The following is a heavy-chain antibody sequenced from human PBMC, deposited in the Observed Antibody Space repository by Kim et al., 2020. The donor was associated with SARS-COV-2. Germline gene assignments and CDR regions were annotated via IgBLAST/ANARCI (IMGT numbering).Heavy chain of an antibody. V-gene: IGHV3-11*01. D-gene: IGHD3-3*01. CDR1: GFTFSDYY. CDR2: ISDSATTI. Sequence: GGSLRLSCAASGFTFSDYYMSWIRQAPGKGLEWVSYISDSATTIYYADSVKGRFTISRDNAKNSLYLQMNSLRAEDTAVYYCVRGGTTVLRNYFDYWGQGALVTVSS. CDR3: VRGGTTVLRNYFDY. J-gene: IGHJ4*02.